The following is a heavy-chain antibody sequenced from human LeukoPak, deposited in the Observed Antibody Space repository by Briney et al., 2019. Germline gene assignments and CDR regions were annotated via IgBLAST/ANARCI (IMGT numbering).Heavy chain of an antibody. CDR3: ARVPRGDYYYGMDV. V-gene: IGHV4-59*01. D-gene: IGHD3-10*01. Sequence: PSETLSLTCTVSGGAISSYYWSWIRQPPGKGLEGIGHVSYSGSTNYNPSLKSRVTISVDTHKNQFSLKLTSVTAADTAMYYCARVPRGDYYYGMDVWGQGTTVTVSS. J-gene: IGHJ6*02. CDR2: VSYSGST. CDR1: GGAISSYY.